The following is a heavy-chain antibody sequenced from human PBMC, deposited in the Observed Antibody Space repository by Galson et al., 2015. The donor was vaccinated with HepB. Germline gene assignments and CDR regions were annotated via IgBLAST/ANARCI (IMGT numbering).Heavy chain of an antibody. Sequence: SVKVSCKASGYTFTSYYIHWVRQAPGQGLEWVGVINPGGGSTIYAQRFQGRVTMISETSASTVYMELGSLRSEDTAVYYCARVFRGQSGWFDTWGQGTLVTVSS. CDR3: ARVFRGQSGWFDT. V-gene: IGHV1-46*01. D-gene: IGHD1-26*01. J-gene: IGHJ5*02. CDR1: GYTFTSYY. CDR2: INPGGGST.